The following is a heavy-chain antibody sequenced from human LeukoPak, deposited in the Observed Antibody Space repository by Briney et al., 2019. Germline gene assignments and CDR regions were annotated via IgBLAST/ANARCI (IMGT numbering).Heavy chain of an antibody. CDR3: ASEGWGAIFGETGDY. D-gene: IGHD3-3*01. V-gene: IGHV3-66*01. J-gene: IGHJ4*02. CDR2: IYSGGST. CDR1: GFTVSSNY. Sequence: GGSLRLSCAASGFTVSSNYMSWVRQAPGKGLEWVSVIYSGGSTYYADSVKGRFTISRDNSKNTLYLQMNSLRAEDTAVYYCASEGWGAIFGETGDYWGQGTLVTVSS.